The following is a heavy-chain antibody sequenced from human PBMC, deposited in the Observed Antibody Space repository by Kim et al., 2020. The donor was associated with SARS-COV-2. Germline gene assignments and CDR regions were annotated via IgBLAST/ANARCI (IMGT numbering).Heavy chain of an antibody. J-gene: IGHJ6*02. CDR1: GGSFSGYY. V-gene: IGHV4-34*01. D-gene: IGHD2-2*01. Sequence: SETLSLTCAVYGGSFSGYYWSWIRQPPGKGLEWIGEINHSGSTNYNPSLKSRVTISVDTSKNQFSLKLSSVTAADTAVYYCARDLIKLGYCSSTSCYARWYYYYGMDVWGQGTTVTVSS. CDR3: ARDLIKLGYCSSTSCYARWYYYYGMDV. CDR2: INHSGST.